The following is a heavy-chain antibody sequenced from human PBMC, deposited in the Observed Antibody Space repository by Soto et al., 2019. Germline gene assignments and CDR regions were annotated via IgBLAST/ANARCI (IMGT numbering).Heavy chain of an antibody. V-gene: IGHV1-46*01. CDR1: GYTFTSYY. CDR2: INPSGGST. Sequence: ASVKVSCKASGYTFTSYYMHWVRQAPGQGLEWMGIINPSGGSTSYAQKFQGRVTMTRDTSTSTVYMGLSSLRSEDTAVYYCARALGSMVRGVYYYYYGMDVWGQGTTVTVSS. J-gene: IGHJ6*02. D-gene: IGHD3-10*01. CDR3: ARALGSMVRGVYYYYYGMDV.